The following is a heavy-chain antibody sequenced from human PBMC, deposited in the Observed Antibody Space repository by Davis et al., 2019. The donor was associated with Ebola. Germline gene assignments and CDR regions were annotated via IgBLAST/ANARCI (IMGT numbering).Heavy chain of an antibody. CDR1: GGTFSNYA. Sequence: ASVKVSCKASGGTFSNYAITWVRQAPGQGLEWMGWISAYNGNTNYAQKFQGRVTMTTDTSTSTAYMELRSLRSDDTAVYYCATTQWLREFDNWGQGTLVTVSS. CDR2: ISAYNGNT. J-gene: IGHJ4*02. CDR3: ATTQWLREFDN. D-gene: IGHD6-19*01. V-gene: IGHV1-18*01.